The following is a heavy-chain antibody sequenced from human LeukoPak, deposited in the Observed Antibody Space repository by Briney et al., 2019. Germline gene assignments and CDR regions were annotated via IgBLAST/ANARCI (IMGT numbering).Heavy chain of an antibody. Sequence: PSETLSLTCAVYGGSFSGYYWSWIRQPPGKGLEWIGEINHSGSTNYNPSLKSRVTISVDTSKNQFSLKLSSATAADTAVYYCARRKGYSYAFDYWGQGTLVTVSS. J-gene: IGHJ4*02. CDR1: GGSFSGYY. V-gene: IGHV4-34*01. CDR3: ARRKGYSYAFDY. D-gene: IGHD5-18*01. CDR2: INHSGST.